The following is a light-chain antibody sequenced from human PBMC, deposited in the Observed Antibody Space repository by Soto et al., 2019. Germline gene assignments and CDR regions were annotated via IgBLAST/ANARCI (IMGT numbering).Light chain of an antibody. Sequence: QSVLTQPPSVSGAPGQRVTISCTGSSSNIGPGYDVHWYQHLPRTAPKLLIYGDTNRPSGVPDRFSGSKSGTSASLAITGLQAEDEADYYCQSYDSSLSAVVFGGGTQLTVL. V-gene: IGLV1-40*01. CDR1: SSNIGPGYD. CDR2: GDT. CDR3: QSYDSSLSAVV. J-gene: IGLJ2*01.